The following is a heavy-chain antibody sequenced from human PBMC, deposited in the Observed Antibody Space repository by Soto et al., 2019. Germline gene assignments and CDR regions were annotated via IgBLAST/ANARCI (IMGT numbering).Heavy chain of an antibody. CDR1: GFTFSSYA. V-gene: IGHV3-30-3*01. CDR2: ISYDGSNK. CDR3: ARDRYFDYSRPLDY. J-gene: IGHJ4*02. D-gene: IGHD3-9*01. Sequence: PGGSLRLSCAASGFTFSSYAMHWVRQAPGKGLEWVAVISYDGSNKYYADSVKGRFTISRDNSKNTLYLQMNSLRAEDTAVYYCARDRYFDYSRPLDYWGQGTLVTVSS.